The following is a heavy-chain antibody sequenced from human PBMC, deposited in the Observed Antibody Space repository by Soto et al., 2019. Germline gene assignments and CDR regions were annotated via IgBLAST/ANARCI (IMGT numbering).Heavy chain of an antibody. CDR2: IYFTGST. D-gene: IGHD2-8*01. CDR1: GGAVSRGTYY. Sequence: PSETLSLTCTVSGGAVSRGTYYWSWIRQHPGKGLEWIGHIYFTGSTNYNPSLKSRVTMSVDTSRNQFSLKLSSVTAADTALYYCTRGTPNVQWFDTWRLGTLVTVSS. V-gene: IGHV4-61*01. J-gene: IGHJ5*02. CDR3: TRGTPNVQWFDT.